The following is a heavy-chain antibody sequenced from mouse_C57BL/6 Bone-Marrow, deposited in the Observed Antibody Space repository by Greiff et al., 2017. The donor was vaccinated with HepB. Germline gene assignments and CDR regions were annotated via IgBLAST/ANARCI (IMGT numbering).Heavy chain of an antibody. D-gene: IGHD3-1*01. J-gene: IGHJ3*01. Sequence: EVKLVESGGGLVQPGGSMKLSCVASGFTFSNYWMNWVRQSPEKGLEWVAQIRLKSDNYATHYAESVKGRFTISRDDSKSSVYLQMNNLRAEDTGIYYCTGGGATVWFAYWGQGTLVTVSA. CDR1: GFTFSNYW. V-gene: IGHV6-3*01. CDR3: TGGGATVWFAY. CDR2: IRLKSDNYAT.